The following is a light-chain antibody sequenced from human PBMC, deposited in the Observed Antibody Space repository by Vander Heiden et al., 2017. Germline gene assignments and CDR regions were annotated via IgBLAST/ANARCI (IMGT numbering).Light chain of an antibody. CDR1: THNIGNNC. V-gene: IGLV1-47*01. J-gene: IGLJ3*02. CDR2: RTD. CDR3: ASWYDSLRGWV. Sequence: QSALTQPPSASGTPGQRVTLSCSGSTHNIGNNCVYWFQQIPGTAPNVLIFRTDPRPSGVPDRVSGSKSVTSTSLAISGLRSEDEGDYSCASWYDSLRGWVFGGGTTLTVL.